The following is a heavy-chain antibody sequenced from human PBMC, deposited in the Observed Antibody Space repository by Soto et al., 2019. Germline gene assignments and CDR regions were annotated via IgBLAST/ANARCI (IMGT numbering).Heavy chain of an antibody. CDR1: GYGFTTYG. CDR2: ISAHNGNT. Sequence: QVHLVQSGAEVKKPGASVKVSCKGSGYGFTTYGITWVRQAPGQGLEWMAWISAHNGNTNYAQKLQGRVTVTRDTSTSTAYMELRSRRSAATAVYYCARGRYGDYWGQGALVTVSS. D-gene: IGHD1-1*01. J-gene: IGHJ4*02. CDR3: ARGRYGDY. V-gene: IGHV1-18*01.